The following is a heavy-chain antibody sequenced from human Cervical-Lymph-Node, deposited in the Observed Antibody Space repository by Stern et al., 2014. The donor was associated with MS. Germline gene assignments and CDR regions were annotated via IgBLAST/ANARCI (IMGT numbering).Heavy chain of an antibody. J-gene: IGHJ6*02. CDR3: ARGELKEGLVRGMDV. CDR1: GGTFRSYA. D-gene: IGHD1-26*01. V-gene: IGHV1-69*01. CDR2: IIPIFGTA. Sequence: VQLXXSGAEVKKPGSSVKVSCKASGGTFRSYAISWVRQAPGQGLEWMGGIIPIFGTANYPQKFQGRVTITADESTSTAYMELSSLRSEDTAVYYCARGELKEGLVRGMDVWGQGTTVTVSS.